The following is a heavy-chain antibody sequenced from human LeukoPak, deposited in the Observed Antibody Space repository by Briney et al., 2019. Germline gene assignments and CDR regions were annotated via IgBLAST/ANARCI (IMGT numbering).Heavy chain of an antibody. CDR1: GFTFSSYS. CDR2: ISSSSSNI. D-gene: IGHD5-12*01. V-gene: IGHV3-21*04. Sequence: GGSLRLSCAASGFTFSSYSMNWVRQAPGKGLEWASSISSSSSNIYYADSVKGRFTISRDNAKNSLYLQMNSLRAEDTAFYYCATNGGGDSGYGNFDYWGQGTLVTVSS. CDR3: ATNGGGDSGYGNFDY. J-gene: IGHJ4*02.